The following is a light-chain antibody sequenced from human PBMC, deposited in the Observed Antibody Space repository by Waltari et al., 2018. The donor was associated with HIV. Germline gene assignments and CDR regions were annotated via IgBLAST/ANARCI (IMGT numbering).Light chain of an antibody. Sequence: DLQLTHSPSSVSLSFVDRVTITCQATQYIKKNLNWYQQKPGKAPPLMVYDAVRLEEGVTSRFSGCGSGTDYSLTINDLQPEDIGIYYCVQYDNIAYTFGRGTKVEVK. CDR2: DAV. CDR1: QYIKKN. V-gene: IGKV1-33*01. CDR3: VQYDNIAYT. J-gene: IGKJ2*01.